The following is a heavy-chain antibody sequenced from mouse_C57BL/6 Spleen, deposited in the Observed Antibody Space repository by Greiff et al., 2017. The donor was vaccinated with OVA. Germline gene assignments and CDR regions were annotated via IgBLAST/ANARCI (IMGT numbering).Heavy chain of an antibody. Sequence: VQLQQSGAELVRPGTSVKVSCKASGYAFTNYLIEWVKQRPGQGLEWIGVINPGSGGTNYNEKFKGKATLTADKSSSTAYMQLSSLTSEDSAVYFCARGLYYCGSSPYYAMDYWGQGTSVTVSS. CDR2: INPGSGGT. J-gene: IGHJ4*01. CDR3: ARGLYYCGSSPYYAMDY. CDR1: GYAFTNYL. V-gene: IGHV1-54*01. D-gene: IGHD1-1*01.